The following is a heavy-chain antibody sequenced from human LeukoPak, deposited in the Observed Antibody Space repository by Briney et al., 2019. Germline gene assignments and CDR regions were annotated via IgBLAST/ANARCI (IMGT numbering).Heavy chain of an antibody. D-gene: IGHD3-10*01. CDR3: AVEMLWFGELFS. J-gene: IGHJ5*02. CDR2: ISSTGCT. V-gene: IGHV3-23*01. CDR1: GFSFSSYA. Sequence: GGSLRLSCAASGFSFSSYAMNWVRQAPGKGLEWVSGISSTGCTYYADSVKGRFTITRDNSKNTLYLQMNSLRAEDTAVYYCAVEMLWFGELFSWGLGTLVTVSS.